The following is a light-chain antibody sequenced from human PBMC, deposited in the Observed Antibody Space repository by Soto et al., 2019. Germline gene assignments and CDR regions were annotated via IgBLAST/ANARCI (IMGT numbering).Light chain of an antibody. J-gene: IGLJ2*01. CDR3: ETWGSSTRV. Sequence: QSVLTQSSSASASLGSSVKFTCALNSGHSSYIIAWHQQQPGRAPRYLMKVEGSGSYNKWSGVPDRFSCSSSGADRYLTISNLQFEDESDYYCETWGSSTRVFGGGTKLTVL. CDR2: VEGSGSY. V-gene: IGLV4-60*02. CDR1: SGHSSYI.